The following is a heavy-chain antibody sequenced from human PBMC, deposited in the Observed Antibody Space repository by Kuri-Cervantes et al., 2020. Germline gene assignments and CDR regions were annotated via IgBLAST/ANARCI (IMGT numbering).Heavy chain of an antibody. CDR1: GFTFSSYG. J-gene: IGHJ6*02. CDR2: ISYDGSNK. CDR3: AKDRVYYYDSSDLYGMDV. V-gene: IGHV3-30*18. D-gene: IGHD3-22*01. Sequence: GGSLRLSCAASGFTFSSYGMHWVRQAPGKGLEWVAVISYDGSNKYYADSVKGRFTISRDNSKNTLYLQMNSLRAEDTAVYYCAKDRVYYYDSSDLYGMDVWGQGTTVTVS.